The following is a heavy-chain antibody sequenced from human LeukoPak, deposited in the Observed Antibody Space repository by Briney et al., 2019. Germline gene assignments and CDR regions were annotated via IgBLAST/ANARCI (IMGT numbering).Heavy chain of an antibody. J-gene: IGHJ2*01. CDR3: ASLPGGRTAALEFDL. Sequence: PGGSLRLSCAASGFTFSTYWMSWVRQAPGKGLEWVANIKEDGSEKYYGDSVKGRFTISRDNAKNSLYLQMNSLRAEDTAVYYCASLPGGRTAALEFDLRGRGTLVTVSS. CDR1: GFTFSTYW. D-gene: IGHD6-13*01. V-gene: IGHV3-7*01. CDR2: IKEDGSEK.